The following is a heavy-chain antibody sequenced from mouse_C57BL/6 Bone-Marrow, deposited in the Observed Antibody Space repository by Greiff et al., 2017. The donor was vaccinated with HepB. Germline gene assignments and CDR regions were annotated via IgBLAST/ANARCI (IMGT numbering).Heavy chain of an antibody. J-gene: IGHJ4*01. CDR3: ARFPPPRQLRLGYAMDY. Sequence: EVQLQQSGPELVKPGASVKISCKASGYTFTDYYMNWVKQSHGKSLEWIGDINPNNGGTSYNQKFKGKATLTVDKSSSTAYMELRSLTSEDSAVYYCARFPPPRQLRLGYAMDYWGQGTSVTVSS. CDR1: GYTFTDYY. CDR2: INPNNGGT. V-gene: IGHV1-26*01. D-gene: IGHD3-2*02.